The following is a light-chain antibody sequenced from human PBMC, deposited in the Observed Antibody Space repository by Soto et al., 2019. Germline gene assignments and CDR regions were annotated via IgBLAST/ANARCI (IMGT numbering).Light chain of an antibody. Sequence: IQLTRSPSSLSASVGARVTFTGRASQAIGSYLAWYQQKPGKAPNLLIYTASTLQSGVTSRFSGSGSGTDFSLTITNLQPEDFATYYCQHLYDYPVTFGGGTKVDIK. CDR2: TAS. CDR3: QHLYDYPVT. CDR1: QAIGSY. V-gene: IGKV1-9*01. J-gene: IGKJ4*01.